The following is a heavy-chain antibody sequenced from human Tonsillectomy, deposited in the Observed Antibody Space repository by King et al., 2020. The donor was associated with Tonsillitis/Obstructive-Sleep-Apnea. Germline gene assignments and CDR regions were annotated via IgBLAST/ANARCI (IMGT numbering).Heavy chain of an antibody. CDR2: IKSQTDGGTT. CDR1: GFTFSNAW. CDR3: TSYDFWSSYHDY. V-gene: IGHV3-15*01. J-gene: IGHJ4*02. Sequence: VQLVESGGGLVKPGGSLRLSCTASGFTFSNAWMTWVRQAPGKGLEWVGRIKSQTDGGTTSYAAPVKGRFTISRDDSKNTLFLQMNSLKTEHTAVYYCTSYDFWSSYHDYWGQGTLVTVSS. D-gene: IGHD3-3*01.